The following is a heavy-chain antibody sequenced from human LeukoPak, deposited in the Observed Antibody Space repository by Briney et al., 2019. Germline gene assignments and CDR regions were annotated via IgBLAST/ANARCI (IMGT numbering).Heavy chain of an antibody. Sequence: SETLSLTCAVSGGSISSGDYPWSWIRQPPGKGLEWIGYIFHTGHTSYNPSLKRRVTISVEMSKNQLSLKLSSVTAAETAVYYCARGFYGSGSQFDYWGQGTLVTVSS. CDR3: ARGFYGSGSQFDY. V-gene: IGHV4-30-2*01. J-gene: IGHJ4*02. CDR2: IFHTGHT. CDR1: GGSISSGDYP. D-gene: IGHD3-10*01.